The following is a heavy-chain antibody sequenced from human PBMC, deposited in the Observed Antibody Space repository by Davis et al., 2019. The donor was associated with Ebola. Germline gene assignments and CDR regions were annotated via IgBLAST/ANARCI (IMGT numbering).Heavy chain of an antibody. Sequence: ASVKVSCKASGYTFTSYGISWVRQAPGQGLEWMGWISAYNGNTNYAQKLQGRVTMTTDTSTSTAYMELSSLRSEDTAVYHCARVRYYGSGSLYFDPWGQGTLVTVSS. CDR2: ISAYNGNT. D-gene: IGHD3-10*01. V-gene: IGHV1-18*01. CDR3: ARVRYYGSGSLYFDP. CDR1: GYTFTSYG. J-gene: IGHJ5*02.